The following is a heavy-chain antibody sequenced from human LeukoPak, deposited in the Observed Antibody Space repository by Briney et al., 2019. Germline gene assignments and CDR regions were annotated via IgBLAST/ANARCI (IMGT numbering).Heavy chain of an antibody. CDR1: GFTFCSYW. V-gene: IGHV3-7*01. J-gene: IGHJ4*02. D-gene: IGHD2-2*01. Sequence: PGGSLRLSCAASGFTFCSYWMSWGRHAPGEGLEWVANIKQDGSEKYYVDSVKGRFTLSRDNAKNSLYLQMNSLRGEDTAVYYCARYPPPAANIPHRVATGGWGQGTLVTVSS. CDR2: IKQDGSEK. CDR3: ARYPPPAANIPHRVATGG.